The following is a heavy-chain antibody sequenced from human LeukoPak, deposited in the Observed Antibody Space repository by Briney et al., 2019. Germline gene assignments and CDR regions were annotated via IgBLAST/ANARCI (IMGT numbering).Heavy chain of an antibody. CDR1: GFPFSSYS. Sequence: PGGSLRLSCAASGFPFSSYSMTWVRQAPGKGLEWVANIKQDGSEKYYVDSVKGRFTISRDNAKNSLYLQMNSLRAEDTAVYYCARYDFWSGYFDGMDVWGQGTTVTVSS. D-gene: IGHD3-3*01. CDR3: ARYDFWSGYFDGMDV. CDR2: IKQDGSEK. V-gene: IGHV3-7*03. J-gene: IGHJ6*02.